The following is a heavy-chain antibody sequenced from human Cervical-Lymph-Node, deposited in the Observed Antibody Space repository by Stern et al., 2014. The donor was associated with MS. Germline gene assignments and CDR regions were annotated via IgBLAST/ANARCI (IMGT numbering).Heavy chain of an antibody. CDR2: VIPFVGTS. V-gene: IGHV1-69*06. CDR3: ARGGGDNWFDP. D-gene: IGHD3-16*01. Sequence: VQLVQSGAEVKQPGSSVRVSCKASGGISWVRQAPGQGLEWMGGVIPFVGTSNYAQKFQGRVTITADTATNTAYLELNSRRLDDTAVYYCARGGGDNWFDPWGQGTLVTVSS. CDR1: GG. J-gene: IGHJ5*02.